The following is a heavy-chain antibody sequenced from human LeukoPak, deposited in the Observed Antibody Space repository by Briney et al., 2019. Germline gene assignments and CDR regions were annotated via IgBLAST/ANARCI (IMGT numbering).Heavy chain of an antibody. J-gene: IGHJ4*02. V-gene: IGHV1-69*02. CDR2: IIPILGIA. CDR3: ATAGYYYDSSGYCFDY. Sequence: GASVKVSCKASGGTFSSYTISWVRQAPGQGLEWMGRIIPILGIANYAQKFQDRVTITADKSTSTAYMELSSLRSEDTAVYYCATAGYYYDSSGYCFDYWGQGTLVTVSS. CDR1: GGTFSSYT. D-gene: IGHD3-22*01.